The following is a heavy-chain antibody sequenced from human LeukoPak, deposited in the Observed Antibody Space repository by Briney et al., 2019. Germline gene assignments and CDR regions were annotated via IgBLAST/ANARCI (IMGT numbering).Heavy chain of an antibody. CDR3: ARGDIAVAGPYYFDY. V-gene: IGHV4-34*01. J-gene: IGHJ4*02. D-gene: IGHD6-19*01. CDR1: GGSFSGYY. Sequence: SETLSLTCAVYGGSFSGYYWSWIRQPPGKGLEWIGEINHSGSTNYNPSLKSRVTISVDTSKNRFSLKLSSVTAADTAVYYCARGDIAVAGPYYFDYWGQGTLVTVSS. CDR2: INHSGST.